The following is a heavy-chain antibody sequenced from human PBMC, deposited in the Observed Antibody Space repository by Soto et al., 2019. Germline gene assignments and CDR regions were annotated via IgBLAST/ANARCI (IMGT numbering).Heavy chain of an antibody. CDR2: ISGSGGST. CDR3: AKDNGDYVSDY. Sequence: GGSLRLSCAASRFTFSSYAMSWVRQAPGKGLEWVSAISGSGGSTYYADSVKGRFTISRDNSKNTLCLQMNSLRAEDTAVYYCAKDNGDYVSDYWGQGTLVTVSS. J-gene: IGHJ4*02. V-gene: IGHV3-23*01. D-gene: IGHD4-17*01. CDR1: RFTFSSYA.